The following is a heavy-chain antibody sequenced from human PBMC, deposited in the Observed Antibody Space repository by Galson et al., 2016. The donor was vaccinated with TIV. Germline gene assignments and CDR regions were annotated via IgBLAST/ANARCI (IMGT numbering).Heavy chain of an antibody. V-gene: IGHV5-51*01. D-gene: IGHD3/OR15-3a*01. CDR1: GYRFTNYW. CDR3: ARAFWTGNYVFDF. CDR2: IYPGDSET. J-gene: IGHJ4*02. Sequence: QSGAEVKKSGESLKISCKGSGYRFTNYWIGWVRQMPGKGLEWVAIIYPGDSETRYSPSFQGQVTISADKSINTAFVQWSSLKASDTAMYYCARAFWTGNYVFDFWGQGTLVTVSS.